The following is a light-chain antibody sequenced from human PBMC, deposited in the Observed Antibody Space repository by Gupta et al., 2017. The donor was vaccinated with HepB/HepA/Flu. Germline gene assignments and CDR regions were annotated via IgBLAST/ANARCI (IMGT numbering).Light chain of an antibody. J-gene: IGKJ4*01. Sequence: DIQMTQSPSTLSASVGDRVTITCRASLTIDTWMAWYQQKPGKAPRLIIYKASILQSGVPSRFSGSGSGTEFILTISSLQPDDFATYYCQQYKTYPLTFGGGTVVET. CDR2: KAS. CDR1: LTIDTW. V-gene: IGKV1-5*03. CDR3: QQYKTYPLT.